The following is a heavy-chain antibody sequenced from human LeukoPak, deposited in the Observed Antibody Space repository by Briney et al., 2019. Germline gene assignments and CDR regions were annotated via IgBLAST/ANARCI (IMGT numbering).Heavy chain of an antibody. CDR2: ISAYNGNT. V-gene: IGHV1-18*01. D-gene: IGHD6-13*01. J-gene: IGHJ3*02. Sequence: ASVKVSCKASGYTFTSYGISWVRQAPGQGLEWMGWISAYNGNTNYAQKLQGRVTMTTDTSTSTAYMELRSLRSDDTAVYYCARATSSGSSWDAFDIWGQGTMVTVSS. CDR3: ARATSSGSSWDAFDI. CDR1: GYTFTSYG.